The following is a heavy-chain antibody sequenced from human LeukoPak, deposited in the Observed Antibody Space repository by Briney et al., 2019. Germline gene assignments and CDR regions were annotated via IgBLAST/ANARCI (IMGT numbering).Heavy chain of an antibody. CDR1: GFTFSSYN. CDR2: ISSSSSTI. CDR3: ARDQYYGSGTYYNSSKGYFDY. Sequence: GGSLRLSCAASGFTFSSYNLNWVRQAPGKGLEWISYISSSSSTIYYADSVKGRFTISRDNAKNSLYLQMNSLRAEDTAVYYCARDQYYGSGTYYNSSKGYFDYWGQGTLVTVSS. D-gene: IGHD3-10*01. J-gene: IGHJ4*02. V-gene: IGHV3-48*04.